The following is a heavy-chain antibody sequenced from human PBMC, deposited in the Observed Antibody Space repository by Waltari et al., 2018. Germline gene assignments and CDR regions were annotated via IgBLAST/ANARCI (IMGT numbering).Heavy chain of an antibody. CDR1: GFTVSSNY. CDR3: AESSSWLYFDY. Sequence: EVQLVETGGGLIQPGGSLRLSCAASGFTVSSNYMSWVRRAPGKGLEWVSVTYSGGSTYYADSVKGRFTISRDNAKNTLYLQMNSLRAEDTAVYYCAESSSWLYFDYWGQGTLVTVSS. CDR2: TYSGGST. D-gene: IGHD6-13*01. V-gene: IGHV3-53*02. J-gene: IGHJ4*02.